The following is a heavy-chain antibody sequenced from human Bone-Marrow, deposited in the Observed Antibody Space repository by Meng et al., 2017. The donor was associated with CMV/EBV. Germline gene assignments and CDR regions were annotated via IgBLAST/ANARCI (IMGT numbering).Heavy chain of an antibody. V-gene: IGHV3-7*02. CDR3: ARVFIPASGVGEWFDP. J-gene: IGHJ5*02. CDR1: GFSFSSYW. CDR2: IKLDGTEQ. Sequence: GESLKISCAASGFSFSSYWMTWVRQAPGKGLEWVASIKLDGTEQHYVDSVRGRFTISRDNANNSLYLQMNGLSAEDTAVYYCARVFIPASGVGEWFDPWGQGTLVTVSS. D-gene: IGHD6-13*01.